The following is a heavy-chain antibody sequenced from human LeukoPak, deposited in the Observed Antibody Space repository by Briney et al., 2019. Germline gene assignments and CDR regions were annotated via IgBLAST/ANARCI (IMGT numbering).Heavy chain of an antibody. CDR3: ARAKLIDDYYANSGYFAGALDM. D-gene: IGHD3-22*01. CDR1: GFDLGYYA. CDR2: MSFDGSNT. Sequence: PGRSLRLSCAASGFDLGYYAMHWVRQPPGKGLEWLAAMSFDGSNTYYADSVKGRVTISRDNSKNTLDLQMNSLGLEDTALYYCARAKLIDDYYANSGYFAGALDMWGQGTLVSVS. J-gene: IGHJ3*02. V-gene: IGHV3-30*04.